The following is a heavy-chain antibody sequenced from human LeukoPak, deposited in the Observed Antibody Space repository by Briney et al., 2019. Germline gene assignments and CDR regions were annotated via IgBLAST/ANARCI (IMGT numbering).Heavy chain of an antibody. Sequence: GGSLRLSCAASGFTFSSYWMHWVRQAPGKGLVWVSRISSDGSSRSYADSVKGRFTISSDNAENTLYLQMSSLRAEDTAVYYCARGYGSYADYWGQGTLVTVSS. CDR1: GFTFSSYW. D-gene: IGHD3-10*01. J-gene: IGHJ4*02. CDR2: ISSDGSSR. V-gene: IGHV3-74*01. CDR3: ARGYGSYADY.